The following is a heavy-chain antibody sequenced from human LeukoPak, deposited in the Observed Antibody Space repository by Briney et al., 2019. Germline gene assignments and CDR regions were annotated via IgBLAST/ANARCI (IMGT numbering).Heavy chain of an antibody. D-gene: IGHD3-10*01. CDR3: TSVFGPSGEPLDY. J-gene: IGHJ4*02. CDR1: GFTFSNVW. V-gene: IGHV3-15*01. Sequence: GGSLRLSCAASGFTFSNVWVTWVRQAPGKGLEWVGRSRRKTDGGTTDYAAPVKGRFTISRDDSKSTVFLHLNSLKAEDTALYFCTSVFGPSGEPLDYWGQGTLVTVSS. CDR2: SRRKTDGGTT.